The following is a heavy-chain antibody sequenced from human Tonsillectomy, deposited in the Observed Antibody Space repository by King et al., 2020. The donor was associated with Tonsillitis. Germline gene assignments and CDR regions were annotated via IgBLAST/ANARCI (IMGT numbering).Heavy chain of an antibody. J-gene: IGHJ6*04. CDR1: GFSLSTSGVG. Sequence: ITLKESGPTLVKPTQTLTLTCTLSGFSLSTSGVGVGWIRQPPGKALEWLALIYWNDDKRYSPSLKSRLTITKDTSKNQVVLTVTNMDPVDTATYYFSQRNADILTASTYYYYYAMDVWGEGTTVTVSS. D-gene: IGHD3-9*01. V-gene: IGHV2-5*01. CDR3: SQRNADILTASTYYYYYAMDV. CDR2: IYWNDDK.